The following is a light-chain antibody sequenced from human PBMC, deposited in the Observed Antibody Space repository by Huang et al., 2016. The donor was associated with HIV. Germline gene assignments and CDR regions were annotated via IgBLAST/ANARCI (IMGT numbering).Light chain of an antibody. Sequence: DIQMTQSPPALASSVGDRVTFTCRASQSTSADLTWYQQRPGESPKLLIYAASSLQTGVPSRFSGGGSGKTYTLTISSLQPEYFAIYYCQQSYSPPHTFGQGTKLEIK. V-gene: IGKV1-39*01. CDR1: QSTSAD. CDR2: AAS. CDR3: QQSYSPPHT. J-gene: IGKJ2*01.